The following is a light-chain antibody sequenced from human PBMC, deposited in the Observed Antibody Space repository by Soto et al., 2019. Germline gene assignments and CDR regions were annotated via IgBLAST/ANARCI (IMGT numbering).Light chain of an antibody. CDR3: QQYGSSPVT. CDR1: QSVSSSY. J-gene: IGKJ2*01. V-gene: IGKV3-20*01. CDR2: GAS. Sequence: EIVLTQSPGTLSLSPGERATLSCRASQSVSSSYLAWYQQKPGQAPRLLIYGASSRATGIPDRFSGSGSGTDFTLTIRRLEPEDFAVYYCQQYGSSPVTFGQGTKLEIK.